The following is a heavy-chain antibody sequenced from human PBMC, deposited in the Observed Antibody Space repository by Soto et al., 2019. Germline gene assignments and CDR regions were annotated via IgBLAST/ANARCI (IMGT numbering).Heavy chain of an antibody. D-gene: IGHD6-13*01. CDR2: IYYSGST. CDR1: GGSISSYY. V-gene: IGHV4-59*01. CDR3: ASVGPSGIAAAGTGYYYHSMDV. Sequence: SETLSLTCTVSGGSISSYYWSWIRQPPGKGLEWIGYIYYSGSTNYNPSLKSRVTITVDTSKNQFSLKLSSGTAADTAVSFCASVGPSGIAAAGTGYYYHSMDVWGKGTTVTVSS. J-gene: IGHJ6*03.